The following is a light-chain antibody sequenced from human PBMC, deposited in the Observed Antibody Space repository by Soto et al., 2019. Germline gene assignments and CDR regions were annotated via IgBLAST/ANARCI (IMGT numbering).Light chain of an antibody. J-gene: IGKJ2*01. CDR3: QQYGRSPPYS. V-gene: IGKV3-20*01. Sequence: EIVLTQSPGTLSLSPGERATLSCRASQSISSRYLAWYHQTPGQAPRLLIYGASNRATGIPDRFSGSGSGTDFTLTISRLEPADFAVYYCQQYGRSPPYSFGQGTKLEIK. CDR2: GAS. CDR1: QSISSRY.